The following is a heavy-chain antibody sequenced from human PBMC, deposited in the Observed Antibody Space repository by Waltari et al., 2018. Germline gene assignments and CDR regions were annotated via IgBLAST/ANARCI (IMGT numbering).Heavy chain of an antibody. CDR3: AKDPKS. CDR1: GFTFSTSA. V-gene: IGHV3-23*01. J-gene: IGHJ5*02. CDR2: IGGAGGNT. Sequence: EVQLLESGGGLVQPGGSLRLSCAASGFTFSTSAMNWVRQAPGKGLEWVSSIGGAGGNTYYTDAEKGGFTISRDSSKNALYLQMNSLRVEDTAVYYCAKDPKSWGQGALVTVSS.